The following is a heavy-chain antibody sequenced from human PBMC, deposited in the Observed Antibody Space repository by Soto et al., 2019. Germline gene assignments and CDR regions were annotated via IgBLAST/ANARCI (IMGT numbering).Heavy chain of an antibody. Sequence: GGSLRLSCAASRFTFSSYAMSWVRQAPGKGLEWVSAISGSGGSTYYADSVKGRFTISRDNSKNTLYLQMNSLRAEDTAVYYCAKPQQSYDILTGYDYWGQGTLVTVSS. D-gene: IGHD3-9*01. CDR3: AKPQQSYDILTGYDY. CDR1: RFTFSSYA. V-gene: IGHV3-23*01. J-gene: IGHJ4*02. CDR2: ISGSGGST.